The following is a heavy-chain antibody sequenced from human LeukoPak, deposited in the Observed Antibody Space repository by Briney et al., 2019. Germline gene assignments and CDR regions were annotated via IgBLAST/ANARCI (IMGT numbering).Heavy chain of an antibody. CDR2: IYPDDSET. CDR1: GYRFSDSW. V-gene: IGHV5-51*01. J-gene: IGHJ4*02. D-gene: IGHD6-25*01. Sequence: GESLKISCKGSGYRFSDSWIGWVRQRPGKGLELMGAIYPDDSETIYSPSFQGQVTISADRSITTAYLQWSSLKASDTAIYYCARKESWQRPEDYWGQGTLVTVSP. CDR3: ARKESWQRPEDY.